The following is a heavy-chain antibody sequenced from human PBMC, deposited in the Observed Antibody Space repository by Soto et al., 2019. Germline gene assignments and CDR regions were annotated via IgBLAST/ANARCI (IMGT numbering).Heavy chain of an antibody. J-gene: IGHJ4*02. D-gene: IGHD5-12*01. CDR2: VFYSGGT. Sequence: QVQLQESGPGLVKPSETLSLTCTVSGGSITDDYWSWIQQPPGKGLEWIGNVFYSGGTKYNPSLKSRVTMSVDTSKNQFSLKLSSVIAADTAFYYCARLGGSGYDTWGQGTLVTVSS. CDR1: GGSITDDY. CDR3: ARLGGSGYDT. V-gene: IGHV4-59*08.